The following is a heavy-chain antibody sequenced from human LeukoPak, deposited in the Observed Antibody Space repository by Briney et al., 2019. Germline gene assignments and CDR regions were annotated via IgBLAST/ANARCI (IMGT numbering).Heavy chain of an antibody. CDR1: GYSISSGYY. CDR3: TREVRSAWASFDP. J-gene: IGHJ5*02. Sequence: SETLSLTCTVSGYSISSGYYWGWIRQPPGKGLEWIGSIHYSARIYYNPSLKSRLTISPDASKNQFSLKLTSVTAADTAVYYCTREVRSAWASFDPWGQGTLVIVSS. D-gene: IGHD1-26*01. CDR2: IHYSARI. V-gene: IGHV4-38-2*02.